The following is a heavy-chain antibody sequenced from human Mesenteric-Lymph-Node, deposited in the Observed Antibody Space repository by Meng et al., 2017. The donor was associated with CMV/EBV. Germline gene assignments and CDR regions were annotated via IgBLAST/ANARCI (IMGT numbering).Heavy chain of an antibody. Sequence: GESLKISCAASGFTFSNYWMTWVRQAPGKGLEWVSSISSSSSYIYYADSVKGRFTISRDNSKNTLYLQMNSLRAEDTAVYYCARVAVRYSGYDFYFDYWGQGTLVTVSS. D-gene: IGHD5-12*01. J-gene: IGHJ4*02. CDR3: ARVAVRYSGYDFYFDY. V-gene: IGHV3-21*01. CDR1: GFTFSNYW. CDR2: ISSSSSYI.